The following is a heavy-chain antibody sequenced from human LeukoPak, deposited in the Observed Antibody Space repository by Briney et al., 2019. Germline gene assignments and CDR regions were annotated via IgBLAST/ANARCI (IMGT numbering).Heavy chain of an antibody. D-gene: IGHD6-19*01. CDR2: ISGSGGST. CDR1: GFSFSTYA. J-gene: IGHJ4*02. Sequence: GGSLRLSCAASGFSFSTYAMSWVRQAPGKGLEWVSAISGSGGSTYYADSVKGRFTISRDNSMNTLYLQMNSLRAEDTALYCCARGRSGWYGGGFDFWGQGTLVTVSS. V-gene: IGHV3-23*01. CDR3: ARGRSGWYGGGFDF.